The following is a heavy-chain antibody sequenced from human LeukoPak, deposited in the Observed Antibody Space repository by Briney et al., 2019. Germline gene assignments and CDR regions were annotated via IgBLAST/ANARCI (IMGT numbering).Heavy chain of an antibody. CDR2: ISSSGSTI. J-gene: IGHJ4*02. V-gene: IGHV3-48*03. CDR1: GFTFSSYE. CDR3: ARRTDSSSWYIWGY. D-gene: IGHD6-13*01. Sequence: GGSLRLSCAASGFTFSSYEMNWVRQAPGKGLEWVSYISSSGSTIYYADSVKGRFTISRDNAKNSLYLQMNSLRAEDTAVHYCARRTDSSSWYIWGYWGQGTLVTVSS.